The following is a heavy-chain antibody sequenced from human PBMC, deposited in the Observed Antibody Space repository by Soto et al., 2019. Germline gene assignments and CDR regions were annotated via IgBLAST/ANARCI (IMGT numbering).Heavy chain of an antibody. CDR3: AREACDY. CDR1: GFTFSDYY. J-gene: IGHJ4*02. V-gene: IGHV3-11*01. CDR2: ISSSRSTI. Sequence: PGGSLRLSGAASGFTFSDYYMSWIRKAPGKGLEWVSYISSSRSTISYADSVKGRFPISRDKAKTSLYLQMNRLRPEDTAVYSCAREACDYWGPGTLVTVSS.